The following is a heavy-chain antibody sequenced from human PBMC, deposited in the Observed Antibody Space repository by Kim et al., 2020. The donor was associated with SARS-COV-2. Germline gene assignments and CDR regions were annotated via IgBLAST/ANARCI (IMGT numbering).Heavy chain of an antibody. V-gene: IGHV1-18*01. D-gene: IGHD3-9*01. CDR1: GYTFTSYG. CDR3: ARAVDTTGTGRGFDWLLTSFYYYGMDV. CDR2: ISAYNGNT. J-gene: IGHJ6*02. Sequence: ASVKVSCKASGYTFTSYGISWVRQAPGQGLEWMGWISAYNGNTNYAQKLQGRVTMTTDTSTSTAYMELRSLRSDDTAVYYCARAVDTTGTGRGFDWLLTSFYYYGMDVWGQGTTVTVSS.